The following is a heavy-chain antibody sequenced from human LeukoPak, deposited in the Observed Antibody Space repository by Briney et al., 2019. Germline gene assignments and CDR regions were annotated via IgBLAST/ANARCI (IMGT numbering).Heavy chain of an antibody. CDR1: GGSFSGYY. V-gene: IGHV4-34*01. J-gene: IGHJ4*02. D-gene: IGHD3-22*01. CDR2: MYLSGTT. Sequence: SQTLSLTCAVYGGSFSGYYWSWIRQPPGKGLEWSGEMYLSGTTHSNPSVKSRVTISIDKSKNQFFLTFSSVTAADTAVYYCAGLVGRYSSGLYYYYFDYWGQGTLVTVSS. CDR3: AGLVGRYSSGLYYYYFDY.